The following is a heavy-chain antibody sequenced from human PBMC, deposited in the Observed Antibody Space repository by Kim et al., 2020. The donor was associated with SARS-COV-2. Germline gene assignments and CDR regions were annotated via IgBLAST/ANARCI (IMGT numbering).Heavy chain of an antibody. V-gene: IGHV4-39*01. CDR1: GGSISSSSYY. CDR3: ARQTPWIPKAFDY. CDR2: IYYSGST. D-gene: IGHD5-18*01. J-gene: IGHJ4*02. Sequence: SETLSLTCTVSGGSISSSSYYWGWIRQPPGKGLEWIGSIYYSGSTYYNPSLKSRVTISVDTSKNQFSLKLSSVTAADTAVYYCARQTPWIPKAFDYWGQGTLLTVSS.